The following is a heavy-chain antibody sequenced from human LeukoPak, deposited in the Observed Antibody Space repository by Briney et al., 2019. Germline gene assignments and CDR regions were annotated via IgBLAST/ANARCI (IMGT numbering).Heavy chain of an antibody. J-gene: IGHJ4*02. CDR2: ISSTGGST. CDR3: AKKDSSSWHLDY. Sequence: PGGSLRLSCVASGFTFSTYGMSWGRQAPGKGLEWVSAISSTGGSTYYGDSVKGRFTVSRDNSKNTLYLQLNSLRAEDTAVYYCAKKDSSSWHLDYWGQGTLVTVSS. CDR1: GFTFSTYG. V-gene: IGHV3-23*01. D-gene: IGHD6-13*01.